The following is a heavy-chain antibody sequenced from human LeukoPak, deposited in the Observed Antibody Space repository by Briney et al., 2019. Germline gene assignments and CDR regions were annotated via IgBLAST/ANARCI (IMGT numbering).Heavy chain of an antibody. CDR1: GFTFSSYA. Sequence: GSLRLSCAASGFTFSSYAMSWVRQAPGKGLEWVSAISGSGGSTYYADSVKGRFTISRDNSKNTLYLQMNSLRAEDTAVYYCAKDLGPGSGLEGFDYWGQGTLVTVSS. CDR2: ISGSGGST. J-gene: IGHJ4*02. CDR3: AKDLGPGSGLEGFDY. D-gene: IGHD2-15*01. V-gene: IGHV3-23*01.